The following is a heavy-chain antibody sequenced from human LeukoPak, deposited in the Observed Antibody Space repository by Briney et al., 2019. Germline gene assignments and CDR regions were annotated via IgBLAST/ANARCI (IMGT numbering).Heavy chain of an antibody. CDR3: ARLRSSNPYDNFHY. CDR1: GYSFASYW. V-gene: IGHV5-51*01. CDR2: IYPGDSDT. D-gene: IGHD6-13*01. Sequence: GESLKISCEGSGYSFASYWIGWVRQMPGKGLEWMGIIYPGDSDTRYSPSFQGQVTISADKSISTAYLQWLSLKASDTAMYYCARLRSSNPYDNFHYWGQGTLVTVSS. J-gene: IGHJ4*02.